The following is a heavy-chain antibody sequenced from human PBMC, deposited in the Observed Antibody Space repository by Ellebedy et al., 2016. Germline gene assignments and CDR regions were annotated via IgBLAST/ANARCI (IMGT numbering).Heavy chain of an antibody. CDR1: GFTFSSYA. D-gene: IGHD2-21*02. Sequence: GGSLRLSCAASGFTFSSYAMHWVRQAPGKGLEWVAVISYDGSNKYYADSVKGRFTISRDNSKNTLYLQMNSLRAEDTAVYYCAKDHRLAYCGGDCPDAFDIWGQGTMVTVSS. CDR3: AKDHRLAYCGGDCPDAFDI. V-gene: IGHV3-30-3*01. CDR2: ISYDGSNK. J-gene: IGHJ3*02.